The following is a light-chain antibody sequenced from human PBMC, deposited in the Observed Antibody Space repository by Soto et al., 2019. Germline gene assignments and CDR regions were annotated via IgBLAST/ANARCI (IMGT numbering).Light chain of an antibody. V-gene: IGLV2-8*01. CDR3: SSFAGNNNLV. J-gene: IGLJ2*01. CDR2: EVS. Sequence: QSALTQPPSASGSPGQSVTISCTGTSSDVGGYNYVSWYQQHPGKAPKLMISEVSKRPSGVPDRCSGSKSVNTASLTVSGLKAEDEADYYCSSFAGNNNLVFGGVTKLTVL. CDR1: SSDVGGYNY.